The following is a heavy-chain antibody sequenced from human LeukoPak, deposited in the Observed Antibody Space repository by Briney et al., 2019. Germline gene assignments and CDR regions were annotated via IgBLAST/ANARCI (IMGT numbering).Heavy chain of an antibody. Sequence: ASVKVSCKASGCTFTGYYMHWVRQAPGQGLERMGWINPNSGGTNYAQKFQGRVTMTRDTSISTAYMELSRLRSDDTAVYYCARDLSTYYYGSGSSWGQGTLVTVSS. J-gene: IGHJ5*02. D-gene: IGHD3-10*01. CDR2: INPNSGGT. CDR3: ARDLSTYYYGSGSS. V-gene: IGHV1-2*02. CDR1: GCTFTGYY.